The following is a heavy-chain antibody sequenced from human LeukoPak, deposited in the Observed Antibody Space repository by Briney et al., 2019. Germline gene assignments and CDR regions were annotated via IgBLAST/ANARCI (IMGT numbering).Heavy chain of an antibody. CDR3: ARERSGSSGYYSAIDS. Sequence: PGGSLRLSCVASGFTFSSYWMHWVRQPPGNGLVWVSRIGSDGSTTTYADSVKGRFTISRDNAKNTLYLQMNSLRAEDTAVYYCARERSGSSGYYSAIDSWGQGTLVTVSS. J-gene: IGHJ4*02. CDR2: IGSDGSTT. CDR1: GFTFSSYW. D-gene: IGHD3-22*01. V-gene: IGHV3-74*01.